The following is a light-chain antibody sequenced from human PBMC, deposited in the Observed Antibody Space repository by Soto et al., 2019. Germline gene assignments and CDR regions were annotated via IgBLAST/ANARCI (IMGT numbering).Light chain of an antibody. CDR1: QSISQY. CDR2: AAG. V-gene: IGKV1-39*01. Sequence: DIQMTQSPSSLSASVGDRVTITCRASQSISQYINWYQQKPGKAPKLLITAAGSLESGVPSSFSGSGSRTDFTLTIASLHLEDSATYYCQQSHSTPLTFGGGTKVDIK. CDR3: QQSHSTPLT. J-gene: IGKJ4*01.